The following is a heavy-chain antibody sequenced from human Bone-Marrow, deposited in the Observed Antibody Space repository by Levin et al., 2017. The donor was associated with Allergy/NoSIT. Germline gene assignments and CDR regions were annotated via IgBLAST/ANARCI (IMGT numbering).Heavy chain of an antibody. CDR1: GYRFNTHW. CDR3: ARHATPDSLLIGFDP. CDR2: ISPGNSDT. J-gene: IGHJ5*02. V-gene: IGHV5-51*01. Sequence: GASVKVSCKTSGYRFNTHWIGWVRQVPGKGLEWMGIISPGNSDTRYSPSFRGQITLSVDKSISTVYLQWSTLKTSDSAMYYCARHATPDSLLIGFDPWGQGTLVTVSS. D-gene: IGHD2-15*01.